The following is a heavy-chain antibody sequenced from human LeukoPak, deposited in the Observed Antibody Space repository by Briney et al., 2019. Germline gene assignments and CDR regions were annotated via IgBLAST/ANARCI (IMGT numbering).Heavy chain of an antibody. Sequence: SETLSLTCAVSGVSFSGYYWSWIRQPPGKGLEWIGEINHSGSTNYNPSLKSRVTISVDTSKNQFSLKLSSVTAADTAVYYCARGHRASVVILDYWGQGTLVTVSS. CDR2: INHSGST. CDR1: GVSFSGYY. D-gene: IGHD2/OR15-2a*01. V-gene: IGHV4-34*01. J-gene: IGHJ4*02. CDR3: ARGHRASVVILDY.